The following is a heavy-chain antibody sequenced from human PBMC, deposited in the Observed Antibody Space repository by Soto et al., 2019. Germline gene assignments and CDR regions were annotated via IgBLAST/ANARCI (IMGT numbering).Heavy chain of an antibody. V-gene: IGHV4-59*08. CDR1: GGSIDTYY. CDR3: ARLIRGAAAAFDS. CDR2: ISHTGTT. Sequence: QVQLQESGPGLVKPSETLSLTCTVSGGSIDTYYWSWIRQPPGKGLEYIGYISHTGTTDSNPSLRSRGTRSIYTCKKQCSRNLSSVTASDTASYYCARLIRGAAAAFDSWGQGSLVTVSS. J-gene: IGHJ4*02. D-gene: IGHD6-13*01.